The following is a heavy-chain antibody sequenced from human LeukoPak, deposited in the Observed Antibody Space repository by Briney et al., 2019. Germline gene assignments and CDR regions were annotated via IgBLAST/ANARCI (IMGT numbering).Heavy chain of an antibody. V-gene: IGHV3-23*01. J-gene: IGHJ4*02. Sequence: PGGSLRLSCAASGFTLSSYAMSWVRQAPGKGLEWVSAISGSGGSTYYADSVKGRFTISRDNSKNTLYLQMNSLRAEDTAVYYCAKGGYSYGIFDYWGQGTLVTVSS. D-gene: IGHD5-18*01. CDR2: ISGSGGST. CDR1: GFTLSSYA. CDR3: AKGGYSYGIFDY.